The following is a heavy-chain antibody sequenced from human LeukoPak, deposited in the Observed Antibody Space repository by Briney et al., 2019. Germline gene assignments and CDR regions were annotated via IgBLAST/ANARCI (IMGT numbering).Heavy chain of an antibody. Sequence: GGSLRLSCAASGFTVNSNYMSWVRQAPGKGLGWVSVIYSGGSTYYADSVKGRFTISRHNSKNTLYLQMNSLRAEDTAVYSCTTLAAAYSWGPDYWGQGTLVTVSS. CDR1: GFTVNSNY. CDR2: IYSGGST. J-gene: IGHJ4*02. CDR3: TTLAAAYSWGPDY. V-gene: IGHV3-53*04. D-gene: IGHD6-13*01.